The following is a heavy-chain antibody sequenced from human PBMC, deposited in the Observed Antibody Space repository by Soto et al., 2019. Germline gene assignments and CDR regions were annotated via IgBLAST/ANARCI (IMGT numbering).Heavy chain of an antibody. Sequence: WXSVKVSCEGSACTCTSYYIHWVRQAPGQGLEWMGIMNLSGDYTKYEQRFQGRVTMTRDTSTSTVYMELSSLRSEDMAVYYCARAYTSGYQSHFDFWGQGTLVTGSS. D-gene: IGHD3-22*01. CDR2: MNLSGDYT. CDR3: ARAYTSGYQSHFDF. CDR1: ACTCTSYY. J-gene: IGHJ4*02. V-gene: IGHV1-46*01.